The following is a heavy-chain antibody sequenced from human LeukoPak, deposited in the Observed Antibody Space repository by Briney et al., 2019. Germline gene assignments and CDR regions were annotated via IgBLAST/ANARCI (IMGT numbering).Heavy chain of an antibody. D-gene: IGHD5-12*01. CDR2: IYTSGST. J-gene: IGHJ6*03. Sequence: WETLSLTCTVSGGSISRYYWSWIRQPAGKGLEWSGSIYTSGSTNYNPSLKSRVTMSVDTFKNQFSLKLSSVTAADTAVYYCARDGGYGPPFRYYYYMDVWGKGTTVTVSS. V-gene: IGHV4-4*07. CDR1: GGSISRYY. CDR3: ARDGGYGPPFRYYYYMDV.